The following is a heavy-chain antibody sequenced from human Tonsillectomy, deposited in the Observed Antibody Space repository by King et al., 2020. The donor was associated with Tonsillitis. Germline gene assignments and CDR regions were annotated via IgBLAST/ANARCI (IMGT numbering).Heavy chain of an antibody. V-gene: IGHV1-69*01. J-gene: IGHJ4*02. CDR3: ARGGGDFGKFFDY. CDR2: IIPINGAA. Sequence: QLVQSGADVKKPGSSVRVSCKTSGGVFSTSTVAWVRQARGQGLEWMGVIIPINGAAEYAQRFQGRVTITADESTSTAYMELHSLKSEDTAIYYCARGGGDFGKFFDYWGQGTLVTVSS. D-gene: IGHD3-10*01. CDR1: GGVFSTST.